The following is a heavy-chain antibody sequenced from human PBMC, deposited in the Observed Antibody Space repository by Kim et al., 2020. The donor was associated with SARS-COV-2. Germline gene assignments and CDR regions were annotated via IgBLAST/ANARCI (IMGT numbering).Heavy chain of an antibody. V-gene: IGHV1-3*01. CDR3: ARGYCSGGSCLGQ. D-gene: IGHD2-15*01. Sequence: YSQKFQGRVTITRDTSASTAYMELSSLRSEDTAVYYCARGYCSGGSCLGQWGQGTLVTVSS. J-gene: IGHJ4*02.